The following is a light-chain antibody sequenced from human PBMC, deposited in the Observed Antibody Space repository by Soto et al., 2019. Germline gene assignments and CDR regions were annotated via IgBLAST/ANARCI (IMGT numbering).Light chain of an antibody. V-gene: IGKV1-5*03. CDR1: QSVGSW. Sequence: DIQMTQSPSTLSASVGDRVTITCRASQSVGSWLAWYQQKPGKAPKLLIYKASSLESGVPSRFSGSVSGTEFSLSISSLQPDDFASYHCQQYGSSSPWTFGQGIKVEIK. CDR2: KAS. J-gene: IGKJ1*01. CDR3: QQYGSSSPWT.